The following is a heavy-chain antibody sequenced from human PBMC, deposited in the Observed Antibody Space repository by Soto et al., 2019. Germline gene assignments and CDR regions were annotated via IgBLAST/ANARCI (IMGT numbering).Heavy chain of an antibody. CDR2: ISGSGGST. V-gene: IGHV3-23*01. CDR1: GFTFSSYA. J-gene: IGHJ6*02. D-gene: IGHD3-9*01. CDR3: VNDGRPTYDIAYYYYGMDV. Sequence: PGGSLRLSCAASGFTFSSYAMSWVRQAPGKGLEWVSAISGSGGSTYYADSVKGRFTISRDNSKNTLYLQMNSLRAEDTAVYYCVNDGRPTYDIAYYYYGMDVWGQGTTVTVSS.